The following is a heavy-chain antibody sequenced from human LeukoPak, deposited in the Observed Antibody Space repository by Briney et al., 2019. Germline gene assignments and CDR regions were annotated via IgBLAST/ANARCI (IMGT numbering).Heavy chain of an antibody. Sequence: GRSLRLSCAASGFTFSSYWMSWVRQAPGKGLEWVANIKYDASEKIYVDSVKGRFTISRDNAQNSLYLQMNSLRAEDTAVYYCAREPIRGVFYFDSWGQGTLVTVSS. V-gene: IGHV3-7*03. CDR1: GFTFSSYW. D-gene: IGHD3-10*01. CDR2: IKYDASEK. CDR3: AREPIRGVFYFDS. J-gene: IGHJ4*02.